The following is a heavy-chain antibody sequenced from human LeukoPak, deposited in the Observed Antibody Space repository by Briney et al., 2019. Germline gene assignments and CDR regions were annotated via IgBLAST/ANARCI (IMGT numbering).Heavy chain of an antibody. J-gene: IGHJ4*02. D-gene: IGHD3-3*01. CDR2: IVVGSGNT. CDR1: GFTFTSSA. V-gene: IGHV1-58*01. Sequence: PGTSVKVSCKASGFTFTSSAVQWVRQARGQRLEWIGWIVVGSGNTNYAQKFQERVTITRDMSASTAYMELSSLRSEDTAVYYCAADPGFLEWLLRFDYWGQGTLVTVSS. CDR3: AADPGFLEWLLRFDY.